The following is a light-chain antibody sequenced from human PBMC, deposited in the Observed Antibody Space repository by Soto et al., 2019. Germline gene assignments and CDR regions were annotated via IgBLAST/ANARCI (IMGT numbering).Light chain of an antibody. Sequence: HSVLTQPPSLSAAPGQKVTISCSGSSSNIGNNFVSWYQQLPGTAPKLLIYHNNKRPSGIPDRFSGSKSGTSATLGITGLQTGDEADYYCGTWDSSLSVVFGGGTKLTVL. CDR2: HNN. J-gene: IGLJ3*02. CDR3: GTWDSSLSVV. V-gene: IGLV1-51*01. CDR1: SSNIGNNF.